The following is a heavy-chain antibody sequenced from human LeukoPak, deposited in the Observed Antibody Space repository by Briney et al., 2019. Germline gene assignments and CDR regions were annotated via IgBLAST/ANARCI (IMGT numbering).Heavy chain of an antibody. V-gene: IGHV1-69*05. CDR2: VIPLYGTS. Sequence: ASVKVSCKASGGTVTNFAISWVRQAPGQGLEWVGGVIPLYGTSSYAQKFQGRVTMTRDTSISTAYMELSRLRSDDTAVYYCATAVGAPTPIDYWGQGTLVTVSS. D-gene: IGHD1-26*01. CDR1: GGTVTNFA. CDR3: ATAVGAPTPIDY. J-gene: IGHJ4*02.